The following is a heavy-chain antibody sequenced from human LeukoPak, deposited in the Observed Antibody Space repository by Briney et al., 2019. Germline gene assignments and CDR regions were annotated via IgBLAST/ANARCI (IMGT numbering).Heavy chain of an antibody. CDR3: ARGGSMSCSGGSCYYGY. V-gene: IGHV3-30*02. CDR1: GFTFSDYS. D-gene: IGHD2-15*01. J-gene: IGHJ4*02. CDR2: IRYDGNNK. Sequence: GGSLRLSCAASGFTFSDYSMHWVRQAPGKGLNWVAFIRYDGNNKYYADSVKGRFTISRDNSKNMLYLQMNSLRAEDTALYYCARGGSMSCSGGSCYYGYWGQGTLVTVSS.